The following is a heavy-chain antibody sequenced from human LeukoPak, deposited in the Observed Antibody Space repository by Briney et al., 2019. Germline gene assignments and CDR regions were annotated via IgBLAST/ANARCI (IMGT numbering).Heavy chain of an antibody. CDR2: INADSGNT. D-gene: IGHD6-19*01. J-gene: IGHJ4*02. Sequence: ASVNVSCKPSGYTFTEYAMHWVRLAPGHGLEWMGWINADSGNTESSQRFQGRLSITWDTSATTAYMELSSLTSEDTAVYYCARGGPNRSGWTLDYWGPGTLVTVSS. CDR1: GYTFTEYA. V-gene: IGHV1-3*01. CDR3: ARGGPNRSGWTLDY.